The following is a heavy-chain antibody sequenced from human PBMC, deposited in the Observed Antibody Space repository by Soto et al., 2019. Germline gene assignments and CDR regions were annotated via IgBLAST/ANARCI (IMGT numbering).Heavy chain of an antibody. CDR3: ARDEKGAAAGTSYYYYGMDV. CDR1: GFTVSSNY. V-gene: IGHV3-66*01. CDR2: IYSGGST. J-gene: IGHJ6*02. D-gene: IGHD6-13*01. Sequence: PGGSLRLSCAATGFTVSSNYMSWVRQAPGKGLEWVSVIYSGGSTYYADSVKGRFTISRDNSKNTLYLQMNSLRAEDTAVYYCARDEKGAAAGTSYYYYGMDVWGQGTTVTVSS.